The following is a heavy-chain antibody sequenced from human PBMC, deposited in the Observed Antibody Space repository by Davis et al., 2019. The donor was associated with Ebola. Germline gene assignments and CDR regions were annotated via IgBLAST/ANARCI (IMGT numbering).Heavy chain of an antibody. D-gene: IGHD6-19*01. CDR3: TTPGIAVAGDY. CDR2: IRSKANSYAT. V-gene: IGHV3-73*01. J-gene: IGHJ4*02. Sequence: PSETLSLTCAASGFTFSSYSMNWVRQASGKGLEWVGRIRSKANSYATAYAASVKGRFTISRDDSKNTAYLQMNSLKTEDTAVYYCTTPGIAVAGDYWGQGTLVTVSS. CDR1: GFTFSSYS.